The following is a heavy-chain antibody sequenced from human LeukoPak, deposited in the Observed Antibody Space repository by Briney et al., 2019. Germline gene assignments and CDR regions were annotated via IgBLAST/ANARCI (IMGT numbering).Heavy chain of an antibody. V-gene: IGHV3-30*02. Sequence: LPGGSLRLSCAASGFTFSGYGMHWVRQAPGKGLEWVAFIRYDGSNKYYADSVKGRFTISRDNSKNTLYLQMNSLRAEDTAVYYCAKDLVMVRGVPEFDPWGQGTLVTVSS. CDR1: GFTFSGYG. CDR3: AKDLVMVRGVPEFDP. J-gene: IGHJ5*02. D-gene: IGHD3-10*01. CDR2: IRYDGSNK.